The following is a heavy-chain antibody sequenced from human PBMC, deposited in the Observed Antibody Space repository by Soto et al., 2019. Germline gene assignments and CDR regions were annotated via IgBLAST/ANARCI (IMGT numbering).Heavy chain of an antibody. CDR2: SSGSGGST. CDR3: AKATHLGATRWYFDL. CDR1: GFTFSSYA. D-gene: IGHD1-26*01. J-gene: IGHJ2*01. Sequence: EVQLLESGGGLVQPGGSLRLSCAASGFTFSSYAMSWVRQAPGKWLEWVSASSGSGGSTYYADSVKGRCTISGDNSKNTLYLQMNSLRAEDTAVYYCAKATHLGATRWYFDLWGRGTLVTVSS. V-gene: IGHV3-23*01.